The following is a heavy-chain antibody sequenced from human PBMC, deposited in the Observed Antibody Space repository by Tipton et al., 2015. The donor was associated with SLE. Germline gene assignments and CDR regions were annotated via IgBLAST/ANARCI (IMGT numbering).Heavy chain of an antibody. CDR2: IIPMFGTA. CDR1: GGTFSSYI. J-gene: IGHJ3*02. D-gene: IGHD2-2*03. CDR3: SIGDVHSGYCRRYDAFDI. V-gene: IGHV1-69*01. Sequence: QSGPEVKKPGSSVKVSCKASGGTFSSYIISWVRQAPGQGLEWMGGIIPMFGTANYAQKFQGRVMITADESTSTAYMELSSLRSEDTAVYYCSIGDVHSGYCRRYDAFDIWAQGTMVPLSS.